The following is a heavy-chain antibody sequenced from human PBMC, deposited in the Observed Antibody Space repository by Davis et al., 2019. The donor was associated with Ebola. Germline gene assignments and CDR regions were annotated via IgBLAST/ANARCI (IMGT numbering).Heavy chain of an antibody. Sequence: PSETLSLTCAVYGGSFSGYYWSWIRQPPGKGLEWIGEINHSGSTNYNPSLQSRVTISVDTSKNQFSLKLSSVTAADTAVYYCARSMNYDSSGYSVNWFDPWGQGTLVTVSS. J-gene: IGHJ5*02. V-gene: IGHV4-34*01. CDR2: INHSGST. CDR1: GGSFSGYY. CDR3: ARSMNYDSSGYSVNWFDP. D-gene: IGHD3-22*01.